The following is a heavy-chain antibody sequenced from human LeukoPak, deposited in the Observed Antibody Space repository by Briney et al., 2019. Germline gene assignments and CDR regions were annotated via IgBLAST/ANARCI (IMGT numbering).Heavy chain of an antibody. CDR3: ENQSTASGSCDY. CDR2: ISGGGGNT. V-gene: IGHV3-23*01. CDR1: VFTFYNTA. Sequence: GGSLRLSCAASVFTFYNTAITCGRQAPGEGLEWVSAISGGGGNTYYADSVKGRFTISRDNTKSTLYLLLNSLRAEDTAVYYCENQSTASGSCDYWGQGTLLTVSS. J-gene: IGHJ4*02. D-gene: IGHD2-21*01.